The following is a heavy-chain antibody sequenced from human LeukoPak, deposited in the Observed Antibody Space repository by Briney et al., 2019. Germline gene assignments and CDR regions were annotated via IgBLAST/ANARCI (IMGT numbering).Heavy chain of an antibody. CDR1: GFTVSSNS. CDR2: IYNSSRI. D-gene: IGHD2-15*01. J-gene: IGHJ4*02. CDR3: AKDRDWVVSSYFDY. Sequence: GGSLRLSCTVSGFTVSSNSMSWVRQAPGKGLEWVSFIYNSSRIHYSDSVKGRFTISRDNSKNTLYLQMNSLRAEDTAVYYCAKDRDWVVSSYFDYWGQGTLVTVSS. V-gene: IGHV3-53*01.